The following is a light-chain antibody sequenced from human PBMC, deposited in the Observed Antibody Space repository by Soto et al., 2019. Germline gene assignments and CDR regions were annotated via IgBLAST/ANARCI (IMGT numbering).Light chain of an antibody. CDR3: QQYDSYSWT. CDR2: DAS. J-gene: IGKJ1*01. V-gene: IGKV1-5*01. CDR1: QSISTF. Sequence: DIQMTQSPSSLAASVGDRVTITCRASQSISTFLAWYQQKPGKAPKLLIFDASSLKSGVPSRFSGSGSGTEFTLTISSLQPDDFATYYCQQYDSYSWTFGQGTKVDI.